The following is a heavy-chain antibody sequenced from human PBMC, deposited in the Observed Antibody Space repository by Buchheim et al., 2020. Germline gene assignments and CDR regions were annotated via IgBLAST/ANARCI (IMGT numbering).Heavy chain of an antibody. CDR2: ISYDGSNK. V-gene: IGHV3-30*04. CDR3: ARRYYDSSGYYSPFDY. CDR1: GFTFSSYA. J-gene: IGHJ4*02. Sequence: QVQLVESGGGVVQPGRSLRLSCAASGFTFSSYAMHWVRQAPGKGLEWVAVISYDGSNKYYADSVKGRFTISRDNSKNTLYLQMNSLRAEDRAVYYCARRYYDSSGYYSPFDYWGQGTL. D-gene: IGHD3-22*01.